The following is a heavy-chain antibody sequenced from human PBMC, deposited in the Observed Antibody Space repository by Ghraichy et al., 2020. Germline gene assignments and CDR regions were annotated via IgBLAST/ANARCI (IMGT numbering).Heavy chain of an antibody. Sequence: SETLTLTCIVSAGSITNHNYYWGWIRQPPGKGPEWLGSIYYTGRTYYNPSLESRADISIDTSRNQFSLRLSSVTAADTAVYYCARLEKVIAIWGQGTLVTVSS. D-gene: IGHD2-21*01. V-gene: IGHV4-39*01. CDR1: AGSITNHNYY. J-gene: IGHJ4*01. CDR3: ARLEKVIAI. CDR2: IYYTGRT.